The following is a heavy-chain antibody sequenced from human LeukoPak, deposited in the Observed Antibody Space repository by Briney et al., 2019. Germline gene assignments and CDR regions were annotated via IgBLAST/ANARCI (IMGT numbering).Heavy chain of an antibody. CDR1: GGSFSGYY. J-gene: IGHJ4*02. D-gene: IGHD3-22*01. CDR2: INHSGST. Sequence: SETLSLTCAVYGGSFSGYYWSWIRQPPGKGLEWIGEINHSGSTNYNPSLKSRVTISVDTSKNQFSLKLSSVTAADTAVYYCARGDGYYYDYWGQGTLVTVSS. CDR3: ARGDGYYYDY. V-gene: IGHV4-34*01.